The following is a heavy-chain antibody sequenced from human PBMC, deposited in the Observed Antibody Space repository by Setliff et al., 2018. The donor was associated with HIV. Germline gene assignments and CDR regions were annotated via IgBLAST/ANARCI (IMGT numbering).Heavy chain of an antibody. CDR3: ARGYPVSYYYYMDV. CDR1: GGSISSGSYY. CDR2: IHTTGTT. Sequence: SETLSLTCTVSGGSISSGSYYWSWIRQPAGEGLEWIGQIHTTGTTNCNPSLKSRVTISGDTSKNQFSLKLSSVTAADTAVYYCARGYPVSYYYYMDVWGKGTTVTVS. D-gene: IGHD3-16*02. J-gene: IGHJ6*03. V-gene: IGHV4-61*09.